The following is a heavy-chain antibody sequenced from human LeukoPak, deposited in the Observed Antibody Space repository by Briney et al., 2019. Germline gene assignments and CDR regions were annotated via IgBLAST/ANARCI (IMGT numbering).Heavy chain of an antibody. CDR3: ARLTYSTSPTPFDY. CDR2: ISSSGTAM. V-gene: IGHV3-48*01. Sequence: PGGSLRLSCAASGFTFSIYTIYWVRQAPGKGLECVSYISSSGTAMDYAGSVKGRFTISRDNAKNSLYLQTNNLRAEDTAVYYCARLTYSTSPTPFDYWGQGTLVTVSS. CDR1: GFTFSIYT. J-gene: IGHJ4*02. D-gene: IGHD6-6*01.